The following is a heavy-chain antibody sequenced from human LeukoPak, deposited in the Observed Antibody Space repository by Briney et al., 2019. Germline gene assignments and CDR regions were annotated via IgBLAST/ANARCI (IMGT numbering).Heavy chain of an antibody. J-gene: IGHJ4*02. Sequence: GGSLRLSCAASGFTVSSNYMSWVRQAPGKGLEWVSVIYSGGSTYYADSVKGRFTISRDYSKNTLYLQMNSLRAEDTAVYYCARGGSIADPIGFDYWGQGTLVTVSS. D-gene: IGHD6-6*01. CDR3: ARGGSIADPIGFDY. CDR1: GFTVSSNY. V-gene: IGHV3-53*01. CDR2: IYSGGST.